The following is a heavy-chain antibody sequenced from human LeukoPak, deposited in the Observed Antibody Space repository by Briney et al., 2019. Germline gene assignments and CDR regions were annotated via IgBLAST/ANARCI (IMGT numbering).Heavy chain of an antibody. D-gene: IGHD3-16*01. CDR3: ARDSRFTFRGATIMYYFDY. V-gene: IGHV4-4*07. Sequence: SETLSLTCTVSGGSISSEYWSWSRQPAGKGLEWIGGIYTSGSTNYNPSLKSRVTMSVDTSKNQFSRKLSSVTAADTAVYYCARDSRFTFRGATIMYYFDYWGQGTLVTVSS. CDR1: GGSISSEY. J-gene: IGHJ4*02. CDR2: IYTSGST.